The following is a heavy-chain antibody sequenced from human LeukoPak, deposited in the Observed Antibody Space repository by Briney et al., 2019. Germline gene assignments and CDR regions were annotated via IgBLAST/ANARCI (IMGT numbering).Heavy chain of an antibody. CDR1: GFTFSDYA. CDR2: IRSKAYGGTT. D-gene: IGHD3-22*01. J-gene: IGHJ3*02. V-gene: IGHV3-49*04. CDR3: TRRYNYDSSGYYYVRDAFDI. Sequence: PGGSLRLSCTASGFTFSDYAVNWVRQAPGKGLEWVAFIRSKAYGGTTEYAASVKGRFTFSRDDSKSIAYLQMNSLKTEDTAVYYCTRRYNYDSSGYYYVRDAFDIWGQGTMVTVSS.